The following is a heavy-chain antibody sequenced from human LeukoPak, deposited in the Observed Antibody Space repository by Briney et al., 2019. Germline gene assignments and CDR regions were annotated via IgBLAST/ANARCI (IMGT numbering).Heavy chain of an antibody. V-gene: IGHV3-23*01. J-gene: IGHJ4*02. CDR2: ISRSGGST. CDR3: AKGVPTEKSVASLDY. Sequence: GGSLRLSCAASGFTFSSYAMSWVRQAPGKGLEWVSAISRSGGSTYYADSVKGRFTISRDNSKDTLYLQLNSLRAEDTAVYYCAKGVPTEKSVASLDYWGQGTLVTVSS. CDR1: GFTFSSYA. D-gene: IGHD1-1*01.